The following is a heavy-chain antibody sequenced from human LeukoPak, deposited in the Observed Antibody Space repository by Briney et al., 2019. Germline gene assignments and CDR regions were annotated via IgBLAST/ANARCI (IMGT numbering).Heavy chain of an antibody. CDR3: ARLRGYCSSTSCFAYYFDY. V-gene: IGHV4-59*01. D-gene: IGHD2-2*01. J-gene: IGHJ4*02. CDR2: IYYSGST. Sequence: SETLSLTCTVSGGSISSYYWSWIRQPPGKGLEWIGYIYYSGSTNYNPSLKSRVTISVDTSKNQFSLKLSSVTAADTAVYYCARLRGYCSSTSCFAYYFDYWGQGTLVTVSS. CDR1: GGSISSYY.